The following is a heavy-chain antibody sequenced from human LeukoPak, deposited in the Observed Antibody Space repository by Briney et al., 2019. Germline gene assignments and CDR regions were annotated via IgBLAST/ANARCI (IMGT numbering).Heavy chain of an antibody. CDR3: ARQVVVAATHKSFDY. Sequence: GRSLRLSCAASGFTFSSYEMNWVRQAPGKGLEWLSYISRSGTTIYYADSVKGRFTISRDNAKNSLYLQMNSLRAEDTAVYYCARQVVVAATHKSFDYWGQGTLVTVSS. V-gene: IGHV3-48*03. J-gene: IGHJ4*02. CDR1: GFTFSSYE. D-gene: IGHD2-15*01. CDR2: ISRSGTTI.